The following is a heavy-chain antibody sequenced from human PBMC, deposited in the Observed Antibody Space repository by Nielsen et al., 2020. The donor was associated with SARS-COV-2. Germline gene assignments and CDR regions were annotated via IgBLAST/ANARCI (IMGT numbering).Heavy chain of an antibody. V-gene: IGHV4-59*12. CDR2: INDSGTI. D-gene: IGHD3-3*01. CDR1: GGSITRYY. J-gene: IGHJ4*02. CDR3: AREWSTIFGVAHIDY. Sequence: SETLSLTCTVSGGSITRYYWTWIRQSPGKGLEWIGYINDSGTINYSPSLKSRVTISIDTSNKQFSLKLSSVTAADTAVYYCAREWSTIFGVAHIDYWGQGTLVTVSS.